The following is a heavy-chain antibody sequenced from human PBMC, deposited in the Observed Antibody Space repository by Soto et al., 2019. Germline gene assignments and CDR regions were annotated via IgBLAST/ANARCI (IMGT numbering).Heavy chain of an antibody. V-gene: IGHV3-43*01. D-gene: IGHD6-19*01. J-gene: IGHJ6*02. Sequence: GGSLRLSCAASGFTFDDYTMHWVRQTPGKGLEWVSLVSWDGGATYYADSVKGRFIISRDNNKNSLYPQMSGLRTEDTALYFCAKDRAAVTGAYYYFAMDVWGQGTTVTVSS. CDR3: AKDRAAVTGAYYYFAMDV. CDR1: GFTFDDYT. CDR2: VSWDGGAT.